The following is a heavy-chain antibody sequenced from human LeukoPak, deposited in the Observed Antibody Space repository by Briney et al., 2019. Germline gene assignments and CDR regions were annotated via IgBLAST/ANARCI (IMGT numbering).Heavy chain of an antibody. CDR2: IDTSGNYI. V-gene: IGHV3-21*01. CDR3: AKEDRDWAEGMDV. D-gene: IGHD2-21*02. J-gene: IGHJ6*02. Sequence: GGSLSLSCAASGFTLSSYSMNWVRQAPGKRLEWVSSIDTSGNYIYYADSLKGRFTISRDNAKNSLYLQMDSLRAEDSAVYYCAKEDRDWAEGMDVWGQGTTVTVSS. CDR1: GFTLSSYS.